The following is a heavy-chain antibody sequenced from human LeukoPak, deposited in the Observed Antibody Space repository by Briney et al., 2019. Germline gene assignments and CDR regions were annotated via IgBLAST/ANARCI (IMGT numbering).Heavy chain of an antibody. Sequence: SVKVSCKASGGTFSSYAISWVRQAPGQGLEWMGRITPILGIANYAQKFQGRVTITADKSTSTAYMELSSLRSEDTAVYYCARDLTGGYFDYWGQGTLVTVSS. CDR1: GGTFSSYA. J-gene: IGHJ4*02. V-gene: IGHV1-69*04. D-gene: IGHD2-15*01. CDR3: ARDLTGGYFDY. CDR2: ITPILGIA.